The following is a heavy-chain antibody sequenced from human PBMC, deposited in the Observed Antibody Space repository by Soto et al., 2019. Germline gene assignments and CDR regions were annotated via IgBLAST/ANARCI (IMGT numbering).Heavy chain of an antibody. J-gene: IGHJ4*02. V-gene: IGHV1-46*01. CDR3: ARDVDTAMDPSNYFDY. CDR2: INPSGVST. CDR1: GYTFTSYY. Sequence: ASLKVYCKTSGYTFTSYYMHCVRHTNGQGLEWIGIINPSGVSTSYAQNFQGRVTMTRDTSTSTVYMELSSLRSEDTAVYYCARDVDTAMDPSNYFDYWGQGTLVTVSS. D-gene: IGHD5-18*01.